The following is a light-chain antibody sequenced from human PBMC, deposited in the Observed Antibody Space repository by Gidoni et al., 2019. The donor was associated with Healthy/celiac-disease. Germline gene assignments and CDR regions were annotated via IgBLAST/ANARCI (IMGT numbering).Light chain of an antibody. Sequence: QSVLTQPPSASGTPGQRVTIHCSGSSSNIGSHTVNWYQQLPGTAPKLLIYSNNQRPSGVPARFSGSKSGTSAPLAISGLQSEDEADYYCAAWDDSLNGVVFGGGTELTVL. CDR1: SSNIGSHT. J-gene: IGLJ2*01. CDR2: SNN. V-gene: IGLV1-44*01. CDR3: AAWDDSLNGVV.